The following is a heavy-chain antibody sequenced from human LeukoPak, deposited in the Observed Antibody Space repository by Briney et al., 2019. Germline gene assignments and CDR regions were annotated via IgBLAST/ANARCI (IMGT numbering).Heavy chain of an antibody. V-gene: IGHV4-39*07. J-gene: IGHJ5*02. Sequence: SETLSLTCTVSGGSISSSSYYWGWIRQPPGKGLEWIGSIYYSGSTNYNPSLKSRVTISVDTSKNQFSLKLSSVTAADTAVYYCARGYCTNGVCYGAPWYNWFDPWGQGTLVTVSS. CDR2: IYYSGST. D-gene: IGHD2-8*01. CDR1: GGSISSSSYY. CDR3: ARGYCTNGVCYGAPWYNWFDP.